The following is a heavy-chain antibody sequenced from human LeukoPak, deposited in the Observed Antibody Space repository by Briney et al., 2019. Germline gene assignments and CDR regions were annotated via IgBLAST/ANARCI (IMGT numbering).Heavy chain of an antibody. V-gene: IGHV4-31*03. D-gene: IGHD2-15*01. J-gene: IGHJ6*02. CDR2: IYYSGST. CDR1: GGSISSGGYY. Sequence: PSQTLSLTCTVSGGSISSGGYYWSWIRQHPGKGLEWIGYIYYSGSTYYNPSLKSRVTISVDTSKNQFSLKLSSVTAADTAVYYCARVGGSNYYYYGMDVWGQGTTVTVSS. CDR3: ARVGGSNYYYYGMDV.